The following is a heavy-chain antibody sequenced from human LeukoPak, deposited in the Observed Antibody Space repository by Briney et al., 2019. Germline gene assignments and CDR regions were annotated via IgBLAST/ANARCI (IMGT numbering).Heavy chain of an antibody. V-gene: IGHV1-2*02. CDR3: ARDQTSVAGTVYNYFDP. CDR1: GGTFSSYA. CDR2: INPNSGGT. D-gene: IGHD6-19*01. Sequence: ASVKVSCKASGGTFSSYAISWVRQAPGQGLEWMGWINPNSGGTNYAQKFQGRVTMTRDTSISTAYMELSRLRSDDTAVYYCARDQTSVAGTVYNYFDPWGQGTLVTVSS. J-gene: IGHJ5*02.